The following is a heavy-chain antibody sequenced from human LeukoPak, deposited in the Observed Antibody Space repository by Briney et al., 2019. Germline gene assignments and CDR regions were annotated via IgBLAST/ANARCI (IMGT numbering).Heavy chain of an antibody. J-gene: IGHJ5*02. CDR3: ARDLGQYYDTSDNWFDP. CDR1: GFNFSSYW. D-gene: IGHD3-22*01. Sequence: PGGSLRLSCVASGFNFSSYWMAWVRQAPGKGLEWVAYIHQDENQNYYVDSVKGRFTISRDNAKNTLNLQMNSLRAEDTAVYYCARDLGQYYDTSDNWFDPWGQGTLVTVSS. V-gene: IGHV3-7*01. CDR2: IHQDENQN.